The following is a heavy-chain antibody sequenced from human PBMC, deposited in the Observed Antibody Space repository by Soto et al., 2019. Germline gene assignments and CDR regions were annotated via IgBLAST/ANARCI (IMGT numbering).Heavy chain of an antibody. Sequence: GGSLRLSCAASGFTFNSCTMTWVRQGPGKGLEWVSGISVNGGSTHYAGSVKGRFTISIDNSKYTLSLQMNSLRAEDTAVYYCAKSLSTGKGDAFHXWGQGTLVTVS. CDR3: AKSLSTGKGDAFHX. CDR2: ISVNGGST. D-gene: IGHD1-1*01. V-gene: IGHV3-23*01. CDR1: GFTFNSCT. J-gene: IGHJ3*02.